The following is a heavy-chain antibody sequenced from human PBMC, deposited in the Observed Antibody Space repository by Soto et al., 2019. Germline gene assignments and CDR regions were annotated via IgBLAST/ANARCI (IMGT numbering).Heavy chain of an antibody. Sequence: EVQLVESGGGLVQPGGSLRLSCAASGFTIRNHYMDWVRQAPGKGLEWIGRTRDKSEGYTTEHAASVKGRFTVSRDESKNSVYVQMDSLKTEDTAVYYGVSVMERGYFDCWGQGSLVTVSS. CDR3: VSVMERGYFDC. CDR1: GFTIRNHY. D-gene: IGHD1-1*01. CDR2: TRDKSEGYTT. J-gene: IGHJ4*02. V-gene: IGHV3-72*01.